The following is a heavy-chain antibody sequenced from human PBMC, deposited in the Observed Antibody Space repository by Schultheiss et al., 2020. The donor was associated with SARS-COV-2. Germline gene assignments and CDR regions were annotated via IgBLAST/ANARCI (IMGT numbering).Heavy chain of an antibody. CDR1: GFSLSNARMG. D-gene: IGHD5-18*01. V-gene: IGHV2-26*01. J-gene: IGHJ4*02. CDR2: IFSDDEK. Sequence: SGPTLVKPTATLTLTCTVSGFSLSNARMGVSWIRQPPGKALEWLAHIFSDDEKSYSTSLRSRLTISKDPSKSQVVLAMTNIDPVDTATYFCARVTRPDTAVAGFDYWGQGTLVTVSS. CDR3: ARVTRPDTAVAGFDY.